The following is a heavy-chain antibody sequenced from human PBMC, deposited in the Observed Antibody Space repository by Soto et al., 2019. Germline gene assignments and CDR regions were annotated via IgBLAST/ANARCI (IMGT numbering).Heavy chain of an antibody. CDR2: ITSSGSTT. J-gene: IGHJ4*02. Sequence: GGSLRLSCAASGFTFSSYEMNWVRQAPGKGLEWISYITSSGSTTYYADSVKGRFTISRDNAKNSLYLQMNSLRADDTAVYYCARGNSPVNVHWGQGTQVTVSS. CDR1: GFTFSSYE. V-gene: IGHV3-48*03. D-gene: IGHD3-16*02. CDR3: ARGNSPVNVH.